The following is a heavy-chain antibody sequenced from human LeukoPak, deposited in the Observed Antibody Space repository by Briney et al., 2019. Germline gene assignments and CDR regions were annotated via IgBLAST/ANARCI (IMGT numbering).Heavy chain of an antibody. CDR3: AKDNTRSFGEIDY. D-gene: IGHD3-10*01. J-gene: IGHJ4*02. Sequence: GGSLRLSCAASGFTFSDYSMSWIRQAPGKGLEWVSYIRSSGNTIYYADSVKGRFTISRDNAKNSLYLQMNSLRAEDTALYYCAKDNTRSFGEIDYWGQGTLVTVSS. CDR2: IRSSGNTI. V-gene: IGHV3-11*01. CDR1: GFTFSDYS.